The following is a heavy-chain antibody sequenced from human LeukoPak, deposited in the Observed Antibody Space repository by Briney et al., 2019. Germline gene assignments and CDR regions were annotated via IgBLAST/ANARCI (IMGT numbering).Heavy chain of an antibody. Sequence: GGSLRLSCAASGFTFSSYGMHWVRQAPGKGLEWVAVIWYDGSNKYYADSVKGRFTISRDNSKNTLYLQMNSLRAEDTAVYYCARDALDSSWDYYYYYGMDVWGQGTTVTVSS. J-gene: IGHJ6*02. CDR3: ARDALDSSWDYYYYYGMDV. CDR2: IWYDGSNK. V-gene: IGHV3-33*01. D-gene: IGHD6-13*01. CDR1: GFTFSSYG.